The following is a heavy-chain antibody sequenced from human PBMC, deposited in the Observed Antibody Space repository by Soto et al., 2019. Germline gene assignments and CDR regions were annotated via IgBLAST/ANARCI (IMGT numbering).Heavy chain of an antibody. J-gene: IGHJ6*02. Sequence: SETLSLTCTVSGGSISSGGYYWSWIRQHPGKGLEWIGYIYYSGSTYYNPSLKSRVTISVDTSKNQFSLKLSSVTAADTAVYSCARELLELPYGMDVWGQGTTVTVSS. D-gene: IGHD1-7*01. CDR2: IYYSGST. CDR3: ARELLELPYGMDV. CDR1: GGSISSGGYY. V-gene: IGHV4-31*03.